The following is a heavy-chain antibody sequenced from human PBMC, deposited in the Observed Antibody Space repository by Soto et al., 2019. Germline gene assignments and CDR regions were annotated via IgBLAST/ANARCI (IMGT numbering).Heavy chain of an antibody. CDR1: GFTFSTYA. V-gene: IGHV3-23*01. D-gene: IGHD2-21*01. CDR3: ANIVSVRAPGNF. J-gene: IGHJ4*02. CDR2: ISGSGATT. Sequence: EVQVLESGGALVQPGGSLRLSCLASGFTFSTYAMSWVRQTPGKGLDWVSTISGSGATTYYADSVKGRFTISRDNSNNTLSLQMNSLRAEDPAVYYCANIVSVRAPGNFWGQGILVTVSS.